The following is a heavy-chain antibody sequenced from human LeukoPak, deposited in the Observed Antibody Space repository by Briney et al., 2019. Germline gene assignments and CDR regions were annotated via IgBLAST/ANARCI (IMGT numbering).Heavy chain of an antibody. CDR2: INPNSGGT. CDR3: ARENSGYCSSTSCYTGCNY. Sequence: ASVKVSCKASGYTFTGYYMHWVRQAPGQGLEWMGWINPNSGGTNYAQKFQGRVTMTRDTSISTAYMELSRLRSDDTAVYYCARENSGYCSSTSCYTGCNYWGQGTLVTVS. J-gene: IGHJ4*02. CDR1: GYTFTGYY. V-gene: IGHV1-2*02. D-gene: IGHD2-2*02.